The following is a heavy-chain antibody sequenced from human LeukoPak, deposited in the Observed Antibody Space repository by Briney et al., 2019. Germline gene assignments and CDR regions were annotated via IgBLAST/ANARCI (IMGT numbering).Heavy chain of an antibody. J-gene: IGHJ4*02. D-gene: IGHD4-17*01. CDR2: VDPSGDIA. CDR3: ARAQSVGYYGAFDY. V-gene: IGHV1-46*01. Sequence: ASVKVSCKTSGYTFIHYYMHWVRQASGEGFEWMGIVDPSGDIATYAQKFQGRVTLTTDTSTSTFYMELSSLRSEDTAVYYCARAQSVGYYGAFDYWGQGTLVTVSS. CDR1: GYTFIHYY.